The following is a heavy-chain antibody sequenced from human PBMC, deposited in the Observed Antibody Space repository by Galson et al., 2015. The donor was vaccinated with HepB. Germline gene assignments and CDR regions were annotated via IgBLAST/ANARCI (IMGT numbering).Heavy chain of an antibody. V-gene: IGHV1-18*01. CDR3: VRGLDCSSGYCHPPPGDDAFDI. CDR1: GYSFSSYG. D-gene: IGHD3-22*01. CDR2: ISAYNDNR. J-gene: IGHJ3*02. Sequence: SVKVSCKATGYSFSSYGINWVRQAPGQGLEWMGWISAYNDNRNYAQRLQDRVTLTTDTSTSTAYMELRSLRSDDTAVYYCVRGLDCSSGYCHPPPGDDAFDIWGQGTMVTVSS.